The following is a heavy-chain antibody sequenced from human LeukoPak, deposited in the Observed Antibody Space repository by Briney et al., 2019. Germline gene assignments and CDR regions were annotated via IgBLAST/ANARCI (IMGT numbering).Heavy chain of an antibody. CDR1: GFTFSSYW. CDR2: INQDGSEK. Sequence: GGSLRLSCAASGFTFSSYWITWVRQAPGKGLEWVANINQDGSEKCYVDSVKGRFTISRDNAMNSLSLQMNSLRVEDTAVYYCARGVVVAPRSAFDIWGQGTMVTVSS. J-gene: IGHJ3*02. D-gene: IGHD2-2*01. V-gene: IGHV3-7*01. CDR3: ARGVVVAPRSAFDI.